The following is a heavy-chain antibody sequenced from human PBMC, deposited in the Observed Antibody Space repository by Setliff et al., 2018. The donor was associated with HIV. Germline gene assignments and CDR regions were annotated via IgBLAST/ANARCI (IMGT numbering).Heavy chain of an antibody. CDR2: INPGNGNT. CDR1: GYTFTSYA. D-gene: IGHD3-3*01. V-gene: IGHV1-3*01. Sequence: ASVKVSCKASGYTFTSYAIHWVRQAPGQRLEWMGWINPGNGNTKYSQNFQGRVTITRDTSATTVYMELSSLRSEDTAVYYCARDERDYDFWNGYAYYMDVWGKGTTVTV. CDR3: ARDERDYDFWNGYAYYMDV. J-gene: IGHJ6*03.